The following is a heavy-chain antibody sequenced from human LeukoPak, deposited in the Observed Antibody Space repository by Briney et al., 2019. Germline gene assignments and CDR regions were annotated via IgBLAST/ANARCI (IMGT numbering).Heavy chain of an antibody. V-gene: IGHV3-48*01. J-gene: IGHJ6*03. CDR1: GFTVSSNY. Sequence: GGSLRLSCAASGFTVSSNYMNWVRQAPGKGLEWVSGISWNSGAIAYADSVKDRFTISRDNAKNSLYLQMNSLTAEDTAVYYCVRDRSLGSQYYYYIDVWGKGTTVTVPS. CDR3: VRDRSLGSQYYYYIDV. D-gene: IGHD2/OR15-2a*01. CDR2: ISWNSGAI.